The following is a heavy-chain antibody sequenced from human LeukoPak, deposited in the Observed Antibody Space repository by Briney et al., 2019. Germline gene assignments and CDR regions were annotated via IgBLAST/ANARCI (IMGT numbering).Heavy chain of an antibody. V-gene: IGHV3-21*04. CDR2: ISYTGTYI. J-gene: IGHJ4*02. Sequence: GGSLRLSCAASAFSLNAYNMNWVRQAPGKGLEWVSFISYTGTYIYYADSVRGRFTISRDNAQNSLYLQMNSLRAEDTAIYYCVRDRGTYRPIDYWGQGTLVTVSS. D-gene: IGHD1-26*01. CDR1: AFSLNAYN. CDR3: VRDRGTYRPIDY.